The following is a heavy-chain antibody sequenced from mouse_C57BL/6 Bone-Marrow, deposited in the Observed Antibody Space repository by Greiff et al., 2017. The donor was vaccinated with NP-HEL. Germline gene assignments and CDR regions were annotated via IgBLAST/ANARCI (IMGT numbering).Heavy chain of an antibody. Sequence: EVQLKQSGAELVKPGASVKLSCTASGFNIKDYYMHWVKQRTEQGLEWIGRIDPEDGETKYAPKFPGKATITADTSSNTAYLQLSSLTSEDTAVYYCARRYDGYPDYWGQGTSVTVSS. V-gene: IGHV14-2*01. D-gene: IGHD2-3*01. J-gene: IGHJ4*01. CDR1: GFNIKDYY. CDR2: IDPEDGET. CDR3: ARRYDGYPDY.